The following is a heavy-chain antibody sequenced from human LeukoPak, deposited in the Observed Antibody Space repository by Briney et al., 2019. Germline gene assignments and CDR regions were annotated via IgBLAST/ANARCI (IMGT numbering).Heavy chain of an antibody. CDR2: ITTSSTYI. V-gene: IGHV3-21*01. J-gene: IGHJ6*03. CDR1: GFTFSNYN. Sequence: GGSLRLSCAASGFTFSNYNMNWVSQAPGKGLEWVSSITTSSTYIYYADSVKGRFTISRDNAKNTLYLQMNSLRAEDTAVYFCAGDPYSGSYGPYYYYFMDVWGKGTTVTISS. CDR3: AGDPYSGSYGPYYYYFMDV. D-gene: IGHD1-26*01.